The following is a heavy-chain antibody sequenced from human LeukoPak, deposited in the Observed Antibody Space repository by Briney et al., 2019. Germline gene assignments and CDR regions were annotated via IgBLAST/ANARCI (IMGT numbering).Heavy chain of an antibody. J-gene: IGHJ4*02. CDR2: ISYDGSNK. V-gene: IGHV3-30-3*01. D-gene: IGHD1-26*01. CDR1: GFPLSDAW. CDR3: ARDSVGATNYFDY. Sequence: PGGSLRLSCAVSGFPLSDAWMNWVRQAPGKGLEWVAVISYDGSNKYYADSVKGRFTISRDNSKNTLYLQMNSLRAEDTAVYYCARDSVGATNYFDYWGQGTLVTVSS.